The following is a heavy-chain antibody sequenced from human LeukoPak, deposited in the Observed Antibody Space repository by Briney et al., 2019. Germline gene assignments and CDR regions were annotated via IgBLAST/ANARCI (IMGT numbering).Heavy chain of an antibody. CDR1: GFTFSSYS. D-gene: IGHD2-15*01. CDR3: AREVVSSPSYFDS. V-gene: IGHV3-48*01. CDR2: ISSSSSTI. Sequence: GGPLRLSCAASGFTFSSYSMNWVRQAPGKGLEWVSYISSSSSTIYYADSVKGRFTISRDNAKNSLYLQMNSLRAEDTAVYYCAREVVSSPSYFDSWGQGTLVTVSS. J-gene: IGHJ4*02.